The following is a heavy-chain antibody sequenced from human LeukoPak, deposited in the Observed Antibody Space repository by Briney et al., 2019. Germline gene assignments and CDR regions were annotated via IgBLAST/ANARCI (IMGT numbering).Heavy chain of an antibody. D-gene: IGHD2-15*01. Sequence: SETLSLTCAVYGGSLSGYYWSWIRQPPGKGLEWIGEINHSGSTNYNPSLKSRVTISVDTSKNQFSLKLSSVTAADTAVYYCARGEVVVDTDAFDIWGQGTMVTVSS. CDR1: GGSLSGYY. J-gene: IGHJ3*02. V-gene: IGHV4-34*01. CDR2: INHSGST. CDR3: ARGEVVVDTDAFDI.